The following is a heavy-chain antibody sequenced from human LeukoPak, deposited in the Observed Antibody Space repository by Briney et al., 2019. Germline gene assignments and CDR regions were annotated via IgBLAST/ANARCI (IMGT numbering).Heavy chain of an antibody. CDR1: GFTFSSYA. Sequence: GGSLRLSCAASGFTFSSYAMRWVRQAPGKGLEWVAFIRYDATNKYYADSVKGRFTISRDNSKNTVYLQMNSLRAEDTAVYYCARSGGFYFDYWGQGTLVTVSS. D-gene: IGHD5-12*01. V-gene: IGHV3-30*02. J-gene: IGHJ4*02. CDR2: IRYDATNK. CDR3: ARSGGFYFDY.